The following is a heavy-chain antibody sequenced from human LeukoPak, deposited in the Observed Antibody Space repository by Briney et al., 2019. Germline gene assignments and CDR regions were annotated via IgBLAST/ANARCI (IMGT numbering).Heavy chain of an antibody. D-gene: IGHD3-3*01. CDR1: GFTISNSG. Sequence: GGTLRLSCAASGFTISNSGMNWVRQAPGKGLEWASTISASGDSTYYADSVKGRFTSSRDNSKNTLYLQMNSLRAEDTAVYYCAKGAYYADWGQGTLVTVSS. CDR2: ISASGDST. V-gene: IGHV3-23*01. J-gene: IGHJ4*02. CDR3: AKGAYYAD.